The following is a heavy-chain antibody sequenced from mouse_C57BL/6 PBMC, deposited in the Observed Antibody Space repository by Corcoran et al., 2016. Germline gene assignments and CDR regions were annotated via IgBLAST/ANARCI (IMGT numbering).Heavy chain of an antibody. CDR1: GYTFTSYG. CDR2: IYPRSGNT. J-gene: IGHJ2*01. Sequence: QVQLQQSGAELARPGASVKLSCKASGYTFTSYGISWVKQRTGQGLEWIGEIYPRSGNTYYNEKFKGKATLTADKSSSTAYMELRSLTSEDSAVYFCARLFYDYDGFDYWGQGTTLTVSS. CDR3: ARLFYDYDGFDY. D-gene: IGHD2-4*01. V-gene: IGHV1-81*01.